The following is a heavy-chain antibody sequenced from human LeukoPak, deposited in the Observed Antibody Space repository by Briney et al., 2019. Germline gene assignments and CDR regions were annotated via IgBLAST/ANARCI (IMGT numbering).Heavy chain of an antibody. J-gene: IGHJ3*02. V-gene: IGHV4-39*01. Sequence: SETLSLTCTVSGGSISSSAYYWGWIRQPPGKGLEWIGEINHSGSTNYNPSLKSRVTISVDTSKNQFSLKLSSVTAADTAVYYCARIPTNAVPAAHNGFDIWGQGTMLTVSS. D-gene: IGHD2-2*01. CDR3: ARIPTNAVPAAHNGFDI. CDR1: GGSISSSAYY. CDR2: INHSGST.